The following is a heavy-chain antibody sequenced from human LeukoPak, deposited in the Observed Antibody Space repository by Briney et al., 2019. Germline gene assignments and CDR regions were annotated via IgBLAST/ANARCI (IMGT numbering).Heavy chain of an antibody. J-gene: IGHJ4*02. CDR2: IYYSGST. CDR1: GGSPNNYY. V-gene: IGHV4-59*08. Sequence: KPSETLSLTCSVSGGSPNNYYWTWIRQPPGRGLEWIGHIYYSGSTYYNPSLKSRVTISVDTSKNQFTLKLSSVTAADTAVYYCARLAWLLDYWGPGTLVTVAS. CDR3: ARLAWLLDY. D-gene: IGHD5-12*01.